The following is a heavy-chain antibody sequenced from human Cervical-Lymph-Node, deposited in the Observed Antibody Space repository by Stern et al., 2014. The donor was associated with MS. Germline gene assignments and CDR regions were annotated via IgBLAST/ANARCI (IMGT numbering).Heavy chain of an antibody. D-gene: IGHD4-11*01. CDR3: AREDPQYDAFDI. J-gene: IGHJ3*02. V-gene: IGHV3-30-3*01. Sequence: VQLVESGGGVVQPGRSLRLSCAASGFTLSHFSVHWVRQAPGKGLVWVASISYDGGSEYYADSVKGLFTISRDNSKKTLFLHMDSLTAEDTAVYYCAREDPQYDAFDIWGQGTMVTVSS. CDR2: ISYDGGSE. CDR1: GFTLSHFS.